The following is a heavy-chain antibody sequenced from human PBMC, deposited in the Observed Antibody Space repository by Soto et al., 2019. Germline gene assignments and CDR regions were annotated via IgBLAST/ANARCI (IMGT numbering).Heavy chain of an antibody. CDR1: GFTFSSYA. V-gene: IGHV3-23*01. CDR2: ISGSGGST. D-gene: IGHD6-19*01. J-gene: IGHJ4*02. Sequence: SLRLSCAASGFTFSSYAMSWVRQAPGKGLEWVSAISGSGGSTYYADSVKGRFTISRDNSKNTLYLQMNSLRAEDTAVYYCANSVDKWLVLSGLEGGYWGQGTLVTVSS. CDR3: ANSVDKWLVLSGLEGGY.